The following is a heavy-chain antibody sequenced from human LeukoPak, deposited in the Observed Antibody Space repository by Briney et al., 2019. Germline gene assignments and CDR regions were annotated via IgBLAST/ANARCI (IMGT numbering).Heavy chain of an antibody. D-gene: IGHD1-26*01. V-gene: IGHV1-69*05. CDR1: GGTFSSYA. Sequence: SVKVSCKASGGTFSSYAISWVRQASGQGLEWMGGIIPIFGTANYAQKFQGRVTITTDESTSTAYMELSSLRSEDTAVYYCARDRHSGSYYMDWFDPWGQGTLVTVSS. CDR2: IIPIFGTA. CDR3: ARDRHSGSYYMDWFDP. J-gene: IGHJ5*02.